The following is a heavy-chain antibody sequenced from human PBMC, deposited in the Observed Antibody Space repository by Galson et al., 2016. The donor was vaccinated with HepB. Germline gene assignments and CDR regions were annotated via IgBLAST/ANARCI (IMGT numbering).Heavy chain of an antibody. Sequence: SLRLSCAASGITFSASAIHWVRQTSGKGLEWVGRIRSEANSHATNYAASVKGRFTISRDDSKNTAYLQMNSLKTEDTAVYYCNTKTGSYEGCWGQGTLVTVSS. CDR1: GITFSASA. CDR2: IRSEANSHAT. J-gene: IGHJ4*02. V-gene: IGHV3-73*01. CDR3: NTKTGSYEGC. D-gene: IGHD1-26*01.